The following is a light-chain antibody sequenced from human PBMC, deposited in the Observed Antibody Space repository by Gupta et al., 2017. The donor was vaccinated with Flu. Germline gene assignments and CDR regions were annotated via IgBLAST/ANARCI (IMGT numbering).Light chain of an antibody. V-gene: IGKV3-11*01. CDR1: QSVSKY. J-gene: IGKJ5*01. Sequence: EIVLTQSPATLSLSPGEGATLSCRASQSVSKYLAWYQQKPGQAPRLLFYDASNRATGIPARFSGSGSGTDFTLTISSLEPEDFAVYFCQQHANWPPITFGQGTRLEIK. CDR2: DAS. CDR3: QQHANWPPIT.